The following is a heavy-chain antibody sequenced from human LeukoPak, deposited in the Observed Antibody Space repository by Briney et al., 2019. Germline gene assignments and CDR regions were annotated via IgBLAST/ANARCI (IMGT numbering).Heavy chain of an antibody. D-gene: IGHD2-15*01. V-gene: IGHV1-18*01. CDR1: GYTFTSYG. J-gene: IGHJ4*02. Sequence: ASVKVSCKASGYTFTSYGISWVRQAPGQGLEWMGWISAYNGNTNYAQKPQGRVTMTTDTSTSTAYMELRSLRSDDTAVYYCARDHVSVVVVAATPDYWGQGTLVTVSS. CDR2: ISAYNGNT. CDR3: ARDHVSVVVVAATPDY.